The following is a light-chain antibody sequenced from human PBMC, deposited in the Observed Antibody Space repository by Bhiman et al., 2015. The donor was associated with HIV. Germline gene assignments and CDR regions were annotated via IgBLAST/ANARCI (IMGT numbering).Light chain of an antibody. V-gene: IGLV3-1*01. J-gene: IGLJ1*01. CDR1: RLGDKY. CDR2: QDN. CDR3: SSRDTSGNHLYV. Sequence: SYELTQPSSVSVSPGQTASITCSGDRLGDKYACWYQQKPGQSPILVIYQDNMRPSGIPDRFSGSSSGNTASLTITGAQAEDEADYYCSSRDTSGNHLYVFGTGTKVTVL.